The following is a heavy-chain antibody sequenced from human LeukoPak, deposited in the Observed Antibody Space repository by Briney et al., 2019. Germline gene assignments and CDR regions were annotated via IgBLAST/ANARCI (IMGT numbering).Heavy chain of an antibody. Sequence: PGGSLRLSCAASGFTVSSNYMSWVRQAPGKGPEWVSVIYSGGSTYYADSVKGRFTISRDNSKNTLYLQMNSLRAEDTAVYYCAKGDYYDSSGPLPFDYWGQGTLVTVSS. CDR2: IYSGGST. J-gene: IGHJ4*02. D-gene: IGHD3-22*01. V-gene: IGHV3-53*01. CDR3: AKGDYYDSSGPLPFDY. CDR1: GFTVSSNY.